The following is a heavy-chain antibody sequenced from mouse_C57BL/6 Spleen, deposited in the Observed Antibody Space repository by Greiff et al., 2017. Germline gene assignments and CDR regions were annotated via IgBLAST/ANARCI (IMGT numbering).Heavy chain of an antibody. CDR2: INPSSGYT. CDR1: GYTFTSYW. J-gene: IGHJ2*01. CDR3: ARGSDCFDD. Sequence: QVHVKQSGAELAKPGASVTLSCKASGYTFTSYWMHWVKQRPGQGLEWIGYINPSSGYTKYNQKFKDKATLTADKSSSTAYMQLSSLTSEDSAVYCCARGSDCFDDWGQGTTLTGSS. V-gene: IGHV1-7*01.